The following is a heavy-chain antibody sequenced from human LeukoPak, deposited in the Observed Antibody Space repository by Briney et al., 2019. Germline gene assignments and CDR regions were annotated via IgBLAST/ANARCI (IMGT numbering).Heavy chain of an antibody. D-gene: IGHD2-2*01. V-gene: IGHV1-18*01. CDR2: ISAYNGNT. CDR1: GYTFTSYG. CDR3: ARESYCSSTSCYSDYYYYGMDV. Sequence: ASVKVSCKASGYTFTSYGISWVRQAPGQGLEWMGWISAYNGNTNYAQKLQGRVTMTTDTSTSTAYMELRSLRSDDTAVYYCARESYCSSTSCYSDYYYYGMDVWGQGTTVTVSS. J-gene: IGHJ6*02.